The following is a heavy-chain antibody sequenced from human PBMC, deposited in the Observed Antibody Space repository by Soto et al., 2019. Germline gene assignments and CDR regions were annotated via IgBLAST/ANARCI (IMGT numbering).Heavy chain of an antibody. D-gene: IGHD2-8*01. CDR3: ARGMLRGWFDP. Sequence: ASETLSLTCTVSGGSISSYYWSWIRQPPGKGLEWIGYIYYSGSTNYNPSLKSRVTISVDTSKNQFSLKLSSVTAADTAVYYCARGMLRGWFDPWGQGTLVTVSS. V-gene: IGHV4-59*01. CDR2: IYYSGST. J-gene: IGHJ5*02. CDR1: GGSISSYY.